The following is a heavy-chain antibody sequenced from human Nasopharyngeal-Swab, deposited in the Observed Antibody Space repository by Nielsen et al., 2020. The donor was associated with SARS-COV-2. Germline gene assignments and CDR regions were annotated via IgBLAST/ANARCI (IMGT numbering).Heavy chain of an antibody. CDR1: GDSVSSNTAA. V-gene: IGHV6-1*01. CDR3: ARGSQGTRWS. J-gene: IGHJ5*02. Sequence: SETLSLTCAISGDSVSSNTAAWSWIRQSPSRGLEWLGRTWYRSKWHYDYAESVKSRITINPDTTKNQFYLQLNSVTPEDTAGYYCARGSQGTRWSWGQGTLVTVSS. D-gene: IGHD2-15*01. CDR2: TWYRSKWHY.